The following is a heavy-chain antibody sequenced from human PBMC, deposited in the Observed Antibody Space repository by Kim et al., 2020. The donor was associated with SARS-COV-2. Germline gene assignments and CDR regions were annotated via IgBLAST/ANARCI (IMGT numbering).Heavy chain of an antibody. Sequence: YSASFQGQVTISADKSISTAYLQWSSLKASDTAMYYCARDPNYYGSGFDYWGQGTLVTVSS. CDR3: ARDPNYYGSGFDY. D-gene: IGHD3-10*01. V-gene: IGHV5-51*01. J-gene: IGHJ4*02.